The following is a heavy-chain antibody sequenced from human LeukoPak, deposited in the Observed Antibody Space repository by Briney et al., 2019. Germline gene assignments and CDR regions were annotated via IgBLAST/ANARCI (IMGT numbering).Heavy chain of an antibody. V-gene: IGHV4-34*01. D-gene: IGHD3-10*01. CDR3: ARGPYYYGSGALMDV. CDR1: GGSISSYY. Sequence: SETLSLTCTVSGGSISSYYWSWIRQPPGKGLEWIGEINHSGSTNYNPSLKSRVTISVDTSKNQFSLKLSSVTAADTAVYYCARGPYYYGSGALMDVWGKGTTVTVSS. CDR2: INHSGST. J-gene: IGHJ6*04.